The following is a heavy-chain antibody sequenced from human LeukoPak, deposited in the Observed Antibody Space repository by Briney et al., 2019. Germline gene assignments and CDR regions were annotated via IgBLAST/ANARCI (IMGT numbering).Heavy chain of an antibody. V-gene: IGHV3-21*01. Sequence: MPGGSLRLSCAASGFTFSSYSMNWVRQAPGKGLEWVSSISSNSSYIYYADSVKGRFTISRDNAKNSLYLQMNSLRAEDTAVYYCARVMGYCSSTSCYFAFDIWGQGTMVTVSS. CDR2: ISSNSSYI. J-gene: IGHJ3*02. CDR3: ARVMGYCSSTSCYFAFDI. D-gene: IGHD2-2*01. CDR1: GFTFSSYS.